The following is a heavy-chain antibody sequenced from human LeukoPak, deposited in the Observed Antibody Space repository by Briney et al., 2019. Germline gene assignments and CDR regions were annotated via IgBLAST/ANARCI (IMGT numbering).Heavy chain of an antibody. CDR3: ARGRRDILSGYQQNVDFIDY. V-gene: IGHV4-34*01. J-gene: IGHJ4*02. CDR1: GGSFSGYY. CDR2: INHSGST. Sequence: PSETLSLTCAVYGGSFSGYYWSWIRQPPGKGLEWIGEINHSGSTNYNPSLKSRVTISVDTSKNQFSLKLSSVTAADTAVYYCARGRRDILSGYQQNVDFIDYWGQGTLVTVSS. D-gene: IGHD3-9*01.